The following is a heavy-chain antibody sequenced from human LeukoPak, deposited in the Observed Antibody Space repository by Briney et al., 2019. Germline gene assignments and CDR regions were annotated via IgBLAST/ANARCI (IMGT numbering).Heavy chain of an antibody. Sequence: GSPRHSCAHPRYTPRRDFISWVRPGPRKGVESVSTITCSGATTYYADSVKGRFNISRDNSRNTLHLQMRSLRVEDTASYYCATRGTTATEYIEHWGQGTPVTVSS. CDR1: RYTPRRDF. D-gene: IGHD1-1*01. V-gene: IGHV3-23*01. CDR2: ITCSGATT. CDR3: ATRGTTATEYIEH. J-gene: IGHJ4*02.